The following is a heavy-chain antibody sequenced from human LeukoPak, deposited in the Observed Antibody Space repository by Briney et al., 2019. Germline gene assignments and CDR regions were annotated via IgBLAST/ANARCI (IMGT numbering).Heavy chain of an antibody. J-gene: IGHJ4*02. CDR3: TRESGAFSPFGF. Sequence: SETLSLTCAVSVCSIMTTNWWSWVRQPPGKGLEWIGEVHLSGATNYNPSLESRVSMSIDTSKNQMSLKLTSLTAAYTAIYFCTRESGAFSPFGFWGQGTLVTVSS. CDR1: VCSIMTTNW. D-gene: IGHD1-26*01. CDR2: VHLSGAT. V-gene: IGHV4-4*02.